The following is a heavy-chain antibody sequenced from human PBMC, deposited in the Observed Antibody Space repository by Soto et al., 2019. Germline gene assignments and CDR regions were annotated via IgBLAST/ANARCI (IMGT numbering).Heavy chain of an antibody. Sequence: ASVKVSCKASGGTFSSYAISWVRQAPGQGLEWMGGIIPIFGTANYAQKFQGRVTITADESTSTAYMELSSLRSEDTAVYYCARAFDSGYYKPNWFDPWGQGTLVTVSS. J-gene: IGHJ5*02. D-gene: IGHD3-22*01. CDR3: ARAFDSGYYKPNWFDP. CDR1: GGTFSSYA. V-gene: IGHV1-69*13. CDR2: IIPIFGTA.